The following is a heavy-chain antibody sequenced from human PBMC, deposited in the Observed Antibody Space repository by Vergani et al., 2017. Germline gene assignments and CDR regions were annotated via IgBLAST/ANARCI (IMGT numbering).Heavy chain of an antibody. CDR2: LGPDNGNI. Sequence: LLVQSGSEVKNPGASVRVTCKASGYNFANYGIAWVRQAPGQGLEWMGWLGPDNGNIKYAQKFQGRLTMTTDTSTNTAFLELRSLRSEDTAIYYCARGYCSGERCYSFWREIVVPFDPWGQGTLVTVSS. V-gene: IGHV1-18*01. CDR3: ARGYCSGERCYSFWREIVVPFDP. CDR1: GYNFANYG. D-gene: IGHD2-15*01. J-gene: IGHJ5*02.